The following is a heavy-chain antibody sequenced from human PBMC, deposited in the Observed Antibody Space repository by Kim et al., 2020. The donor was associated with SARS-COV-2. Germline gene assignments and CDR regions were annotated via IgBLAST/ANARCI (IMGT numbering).Heavy chain of an antibody. J-gene: IGHJ4*02. CDR2: SIT. D-gene: IGHD3-16*01. V-gene: IGHV3-74*01. Sequence: SITTYAEAVLGRYSISRDNAKNTLYLQMNGLRDEDTAIYYCIRDNIQPGDLWGQGVMVTVSS. CDR3: IRDNIQPGDL.